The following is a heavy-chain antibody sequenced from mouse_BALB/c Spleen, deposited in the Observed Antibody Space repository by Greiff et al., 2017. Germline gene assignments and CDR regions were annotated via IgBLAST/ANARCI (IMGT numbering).Heavy chain of an antibody. J-gene: IGHJ2*01. D-gene: IGHD1-1*01. CDR1: GFSLSTSGMG. V-gene: IGHV8-12*01. CDR2: IYWDDDK. Sequence: QVTLKESGPGILQPSQTLSLTCSFSGFSLSTSGMGVSWLRQPSGKGLEWLAHIYWDDDKRYNPSLKSRLTISKDTSRNQVFLKITSVDTADTATYYCARRSSIATYYFDYWGQGTTLTVSS. CDR3: ARRSSIATYYFDY.